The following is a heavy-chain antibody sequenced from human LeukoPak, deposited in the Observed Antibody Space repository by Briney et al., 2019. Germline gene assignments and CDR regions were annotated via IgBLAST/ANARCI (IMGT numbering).Heavy chain of an antibody. CDR3: ARERKGAYYDFWSGYSDY. Sequence: GGSLRLSCAASGFTFSDYYMSWIRQAPGKGLEWVSYISSSGGTIYYADSVKGRFTISRDNAKNSLYLQMNSLRAEDTAVYYCARERKGAYYDFWSGYSDYWGQGTLVTVSS. J-gene: IGHJ4*02. D-gene: IGHD3-3*01. CDR2: ISSSGGTI. V-gene: IGHV3-11*04. CDR1: GFTFSDYY.